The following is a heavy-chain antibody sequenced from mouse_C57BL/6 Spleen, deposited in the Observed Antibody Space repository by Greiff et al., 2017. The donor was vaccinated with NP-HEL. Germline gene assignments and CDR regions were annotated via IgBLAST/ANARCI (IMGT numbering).Heavy chain of an antibody. V-gene: IGHV5-17*01. CDR1: GFTFSDYG. J-gene: IGHJ3*01. CDR2: ISSGSSTI. CDR3: ARGMVTTY. Sequence: DVKLVESGGGLVKPGGSLKLSCAASGFTFSDYGMHWVRQAPEKGLEWVAYISSGSSTIYYADTVKGRFTISRDNAKNTLFLQMTSLRSEDTAMYYCARGMVTTYWGQGTLVTVSA. D-gene: IGHD2-2*01.